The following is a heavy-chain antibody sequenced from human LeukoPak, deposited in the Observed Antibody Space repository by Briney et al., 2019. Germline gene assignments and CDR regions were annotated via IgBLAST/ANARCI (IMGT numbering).Heavy chain of an antibody. CDR2: INPNSGGT. Sequence: ASVKVSCKASGYTFTGYYMHWVRQAPGQGLEWMGWINPNSGGTNYAQKFQGRVTMTRDTSISTAYMELSRLRSDDTAVYYCAXVRYDFWSGYFGDLDAFDIWGQGTMVTVSS. CDR1: GYTFTGYY. J-gene: IGHJ3*02. V-gene: IGHV1-2*02. CDR3: AXVRYDFWSGYFGDLDAFDI. D-gene: IGHD3-3*01.